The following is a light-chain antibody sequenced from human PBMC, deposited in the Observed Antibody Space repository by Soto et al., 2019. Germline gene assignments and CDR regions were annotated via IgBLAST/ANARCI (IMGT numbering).Light chain of an antibody. J-gene: IGKJ4*01. Sequence: EVVMTQSPAALSVSPGERATLSCRASQRVGSKLAWYQQKPGQAPRLLIFDAFTRATGIPARFSGSGSGTEFTLFISSLQSEDFAVYYCQQYNNWPPLTFGGGTKVDIK. V-gene: IGKV3-15*01. CDR1: QRVGSK. CDR2: DAF. CDR3: QQYNNWPPLT.